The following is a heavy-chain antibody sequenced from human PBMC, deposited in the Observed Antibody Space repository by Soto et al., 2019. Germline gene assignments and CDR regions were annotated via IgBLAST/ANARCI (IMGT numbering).Heavy chain of an antibody. V-gene: IGHV4-4*02. D-gene: IGHD6-13*01. Sequence: SETLSLTCAVSGDSITSSYWSWLRQPPGKGLEWIADIYHSGVTNYNPSLKSRVTISLDRSKNQFSLQLNSMTAADTAVYYCARPEPFTAAGPDXGQGTLVTVSS. CDR1: GDSITSSYW. J-gene: IGHJ4*02. CDR3: ARPEPFTAAGPD. CDR2: IYHSGVT.